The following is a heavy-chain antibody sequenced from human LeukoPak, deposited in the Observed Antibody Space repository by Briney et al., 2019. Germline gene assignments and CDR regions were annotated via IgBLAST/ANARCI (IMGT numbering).Heavy chain of an antibody. D-gene: IGHD3-3*01. CDR2: ISWNSGSI. Sequence: GGSLGLSCAASGFTFDDYAMHWVRQAPGKGLEWVSGISWNSGSIVYADSVKGRFTISRDNAKNSLYLQMNSLRAEDTALYYCAKGSPDSRGYFDYWGQGTLVTVSS. V-gene: IGHV3-9*01. CDR1: GFTFDDYA. CDR3: AKGSPDSRGYFDY. J-gene: IGHJ4*02.